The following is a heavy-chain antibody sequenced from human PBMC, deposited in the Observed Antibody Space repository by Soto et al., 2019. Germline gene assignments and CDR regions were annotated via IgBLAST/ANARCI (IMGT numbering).Heavy chain of an antibody. CDR3: ARAYCSGGSCYSAGGFDP. Sequence: SVSYVSSIGYYWSRIRKHPGKGLEWIGYIYYSGSTNYSPSLKSRVTISVDTSKNQFSLKLSSVTAADTAVYYCARAYCSGGSCYSAGGFDPWGQGTLVTVSS. J-gene: IGHJ5*02. V-gene: IGHV4-59*01. CDR1: YVSSIGYY. CDR2: IYYSGST. D-gene: IGHD2-15*01.